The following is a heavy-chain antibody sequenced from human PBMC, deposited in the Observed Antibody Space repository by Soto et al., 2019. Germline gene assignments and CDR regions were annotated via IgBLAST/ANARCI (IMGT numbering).Heavy chain of an antibody. CDR2: IKQDGNEK. D-gene: IGHD5-12*01. CDR1: GFTFSSDW. V-gene: IGHV3-7*01. J-gene: IGHJ4*02. CDR3: ARAGYSGYDFDY. Sequence: EVQLVESGGGLVQPGGSLRLSCAASGFTFSSDWMSWVRQAPGKGLEWVANIKQDGNEKYYVDSVKGRFTISRDNAKNSLYLQMNSLRAEDTDVYYCARAGYSGYDFDYWGQGTLVTVSS.